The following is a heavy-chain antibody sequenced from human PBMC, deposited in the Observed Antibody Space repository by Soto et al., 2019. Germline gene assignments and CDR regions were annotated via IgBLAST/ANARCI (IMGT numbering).Heavy chain of an antibody. Sequence: SETLSLTCTVSGGSISSYYWSWIRQPPGKGLEWIGYIYYSGSTNYNPSLKSRVTISVDTSKNQFSLKLSSVTAADTAVYYCARERGYYYYGMDVWGQGATVTVSS. CDR1: GGSISSYY. CDR3: ARERGYYYYGMDV. J-gene: IGHJ6*02. CDR2: IYYSGST. V-gene: IGHV4-59*01.